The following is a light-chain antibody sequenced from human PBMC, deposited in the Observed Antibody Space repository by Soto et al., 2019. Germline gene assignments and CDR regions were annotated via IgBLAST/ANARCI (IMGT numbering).Light chain of an antibody. Sequence: EIVLTQYTGTLSLSPGERATPSRRASQSVSSSYLAWYQQKPGQAPRLLIYGASSRATGIPDRFSGSGSGTDFTLTISRLEPEDFAVFYCQQCGSSSTFGQGTRPENK. CDR1: QSVSSSY. CDR2: GAS. V-gene: IGKV3-20*01. CDR3: QQCGSSST. J-gene: IGKJ5*01.